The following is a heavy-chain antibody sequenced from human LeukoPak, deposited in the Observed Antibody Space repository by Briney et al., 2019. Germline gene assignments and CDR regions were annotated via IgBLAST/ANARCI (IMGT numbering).Heavy chain of an antibody. D-gene: IGHD6-19*01. Sequence: GGSLRLSCTASGFTFGDYAMSWVRQAPGKGLEWVGFIRSKAYGGTTEYAASVKGRFTISRDDSKSIAYLQMNSLKTEDTAVYYCTRVSVAGLGAFDYWGQGTLVTVSS. CDR3: TRVSVAGLGAFDY. CDR1: GFTFGDYA. J-gene: IGHJ4*02. CDR2: IRSKAYGGTT. V-gene: IGHV3-49*04.